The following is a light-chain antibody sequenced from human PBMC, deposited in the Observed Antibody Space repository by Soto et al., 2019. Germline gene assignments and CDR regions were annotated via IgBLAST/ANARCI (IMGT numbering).Light chain of an antibody. V-gene: IGKV3-20*01. Sequence: EIVLTQSPATLSVSPGDRATLSCRASQYIGSTIAWYQQRSGQAPRLLIYGASSRATGIPDRFSGSGSGTDFTLTISRLEPEDFAVYYCQQYGTSLTWTFGQGTKVDNK. CDR1: QYIGST. CDR3: QQYGTSLTWT. CDR2: GAS. J-gene: IGKJ1*01.